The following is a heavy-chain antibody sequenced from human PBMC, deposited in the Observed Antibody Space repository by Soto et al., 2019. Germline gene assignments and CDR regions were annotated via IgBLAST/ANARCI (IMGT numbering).Heavy chain of an antibody. CDR1: GGSISSGGYY. D-gene: IGHD6-6*01. CDR3: ARSSIAARPRLGWFDP. CDR2: IYYSGST. Sequence: SETLSLTCTVSGGSISSGGYYWSWIRQHPGKGLEWIGYIYYSGSTYYNPSLKSRVTISVDTSKNQFSLKLSSVTAADTAVYYCARSSIAARPRLGWFDPWGQGTLVTVSS. J-gene: IGHJ5*02. V-gene: IGHV4-31*03.